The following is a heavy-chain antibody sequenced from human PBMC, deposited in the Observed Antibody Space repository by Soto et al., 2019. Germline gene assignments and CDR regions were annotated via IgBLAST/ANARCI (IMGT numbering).Heavy chain of an antibody. CDR1: GFSLSTSGVG. V-gene: IGHV2-5*02. CDR2: IYWDDDK. CDR3: ARHYCGSISFYSPDY. J-gene: IGHJ4*02. D-gene: IGHD2-2*01. Sequence: QITLKESGPTLVKPTQTLTLTCTFSGFSLSTSGVGVGWIRQSPGKALEWLVLIYWDDDKRYSPSLKSRLTITKDTSKNQVVLTMTNMDPVDTATYYCARHYCGSISFYSPDYWGQGTLVTVSS.